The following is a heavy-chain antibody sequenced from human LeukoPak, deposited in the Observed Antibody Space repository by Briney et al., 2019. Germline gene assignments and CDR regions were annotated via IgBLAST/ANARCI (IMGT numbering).Heavy chain of an antibody. CDR1: GFTFSSYA. J-gene: IGHJ6*02. CDR3: AAAQLAYYYDYSMED. CDR2: ISHGGSNK. Sequence: GGSLRLSCAASGFTFSSYAMHWVRQAPGKGLEWVAVISHGGSNKDYADFVKGRFTFSRDNSKDTMYLQMNSLRAEDTAVYYCAAAQLAYYYDYSMEDWGQGTTVTVSS. D-gene: IGHD6-25*01. V-gene: IGHV3-30-3*01.